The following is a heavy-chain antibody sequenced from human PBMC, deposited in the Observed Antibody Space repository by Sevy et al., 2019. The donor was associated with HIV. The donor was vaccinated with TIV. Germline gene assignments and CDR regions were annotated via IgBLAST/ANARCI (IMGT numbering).Heavy chain of an antibody. Sequence: GGSLRLSCEASGFTFRSYAMSWVRQAPGKGLEWVSGIIGSGDNTYYADSVKGRFTISRDNSKNTVYLQMNSLGPEDAAVYYCAKDLLGDYYDSSGVLDYWGQGTLVTVSS. CDR3: AKDLLGDYYDSSGVLDY. CDR2: IIGSGDNT. CDR1: GFTFRSYA. D-gene: IGHD3-22*01. J-gene: IGHJ4*02. V-gene: IGHV3-23*01.